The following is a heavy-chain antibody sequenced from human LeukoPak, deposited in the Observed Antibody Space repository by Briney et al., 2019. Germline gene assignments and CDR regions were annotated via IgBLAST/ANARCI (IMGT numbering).Heavy chain of an antibody. CDR1: GGSISSGGYY. CDR3: ARDVVPYYYGSGTYGMDV. D-gene: IGHD3-10*01. CDR2: MYYSGST. J-gene: IGHJ6*04. V-gene: IGHV4-31*03. Sequence: ASETLSLTCTVSGGSISSGGYYWSWIRQHPGKGLEWIGYMYYSGSTYYNPSPKSRVTISIDTSKNQFSLKLSSVTAADTAVYYCARDVVPYYYGSGTYGMDVWGKGTTVTVSS.